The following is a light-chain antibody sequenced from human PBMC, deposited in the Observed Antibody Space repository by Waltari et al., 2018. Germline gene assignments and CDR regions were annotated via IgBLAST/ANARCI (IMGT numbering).Light chain of an antibody. V-gene: IGLV2-14*01. CDR2: DVY. CDR3: SSYTSSGVV. Sequence: QSALTQPASVSGSPGQAIIISCTGTGRDVGGYDYVPWYQQYPGKAPRLIIYDVYNRPSGVSNRFSGSKSDNTASLTIAGLQAEDESVYYCSSYTSSGVVFGGGTKLTVL. J-gene: IGLJ2*01. CDR1: GRDVGGYDY.